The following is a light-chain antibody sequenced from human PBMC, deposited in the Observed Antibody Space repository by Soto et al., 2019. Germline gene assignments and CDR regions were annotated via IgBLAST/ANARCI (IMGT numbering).Light chain of an antibody. J-gene: IGKJ1*01. CDR3: QQYNSWPPKT. CDR1: QSVSKN. CDR2: GAS. Sequence: EIVMTQSPATLSVSPGERATLSCRASQSVSKNLAWYQHKPGQAPRLLIYGASTRATGIPARFSGSGSGTEFTLTISSLQSEDSAAYYCQQYNSWPPKTFGQGTKVDIK. V-gene: IGKV3-15*01.